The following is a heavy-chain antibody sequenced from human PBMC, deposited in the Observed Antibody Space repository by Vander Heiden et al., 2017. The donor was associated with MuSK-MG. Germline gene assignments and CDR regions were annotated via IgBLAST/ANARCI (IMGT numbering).Heavy chain of an antibody. CDR1: GGSVRDYY. CDR3: ARDRKGVLLHQDGFDY. J-gene: IGHJ4*02. Sequence: QVQLQESGPGLVKPSETLSLTCSVAGGSVRDYYWSWIRQPAGKGLQYIGRIFSSGTTNYNPFRNSRVSMSVDTSKNQFSLNLSSVTEAATAVYFCARDRKGVLLHQDGFDYWGQGILVTVSS. V-gene: IGHV4-4*07. D-gene: IGHD2-15*01. CDR2: IFSSGTT.